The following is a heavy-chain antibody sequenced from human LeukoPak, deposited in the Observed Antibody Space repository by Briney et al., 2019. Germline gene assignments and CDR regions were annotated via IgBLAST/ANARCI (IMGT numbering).Heavy chain of an antibody. Sequence: GGALRLSCAASGFTFSNAWMSWVRQAPGKGLEWVGRIKSKTDGGTTDYAAPVKGRFTISRDDSKNTLYLQMNSLKTEDTAVYYCTTDQPGPVAAADPGKPYRLYYYYYYYMDVWGKGTTVTVSS. J-gene: IGHJ6*03. CDR1: GFTFSNAW. V-gene: IGHV3-15*01. CDR2: IKSKTDGGTT. D-gene: IGHD6-13*01. CDR3: TTDQPGPVAAADPGKPYRLYYYYYYYMDV.